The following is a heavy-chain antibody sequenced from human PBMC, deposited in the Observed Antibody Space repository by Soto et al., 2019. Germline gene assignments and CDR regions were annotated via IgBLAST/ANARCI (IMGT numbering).Heavy chain of an antibody. CDR2: ISNVGSDK. Sequence: QVQLVESGGGVVQPGRSMRLSCAASGFTFRSYVMHWVRQAPGKGLERVAVISNVGSDKYYADSVKGRFTISRDKSKNTLYLLMNSSRAEDTAVYFCAKNLPDIVVVVDANWGQGTLVTVSS. J-gene: IGHJ1*01. CDR3: AKNLPDIVVVVDAN. D-gene: IGHD2-15*01. CDR1: GFTFRSYV. V-gene: IGHV3-30*18.